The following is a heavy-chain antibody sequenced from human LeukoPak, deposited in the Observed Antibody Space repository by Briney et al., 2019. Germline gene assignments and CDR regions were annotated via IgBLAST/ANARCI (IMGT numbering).Heavy chain of an antibody. Sequence: SGTLSLTCTVSGGSISSGSYYWSWIRQPAGKGLEWIGRIYTSGSTNYNPSLKSRVTISVDTSKNQFSLKLSSVTAADTAVYYCAREFSSGWGGGYFDYWGQGTLVTVSS. CDR3: AREFSSGWGGGYFDY. CDR1: GGSISSGSYY. CDR2: IYTSGST. J-gene: IGHJ4*02. V-gene: IGHV4-61*02. D-gene: IGHD6-19*01.